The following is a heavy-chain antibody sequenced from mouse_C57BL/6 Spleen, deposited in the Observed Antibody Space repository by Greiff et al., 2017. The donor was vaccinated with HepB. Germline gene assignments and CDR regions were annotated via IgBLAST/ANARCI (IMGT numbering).Heavy chain of an antibody. J-gene: IGHJ4*01. CDR3: TTSDYDYDDYAMDY. V-gene: IGHV14-4*01. Sequence: EVQLVESGAELVRPGASVKLSCTASGFNIKDDYMHWVKQRPEQGLEWIGWIDPENGDTEYASKFQGKATITADTSSNTAYLQLSSLTSEDTAVYYCTTSDYDYDDYAMDYWGQGTSVTVSS. D-gene: IGHD2-4*01. CDR1: GFNIKDDY. CDR2: IDPENGDT.